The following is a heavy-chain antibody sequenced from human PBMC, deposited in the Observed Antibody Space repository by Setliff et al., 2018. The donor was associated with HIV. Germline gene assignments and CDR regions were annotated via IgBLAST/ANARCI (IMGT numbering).Heavy chain of an antibody. Sequence: SETLSLTCAVYGGSFSGYYWSWIRQPPGKGLEWIGEINHSGSTNYNPSLKSRVTVSVDTSKNQFSLKLSSVAAADTAVYYCARNPAIPFYDSSGYYYRYYYYYMDVWGKGTTVTVSS. V-gene: IGHV4-34*01. CDR1: GGSFSGYY. CDR2: INHSGST. CDR3: ARNPAIPFYDSSGYYYRYYYYYMDV. D-gene: IGHD3-22*01. J-gene: IGHJ6*03.